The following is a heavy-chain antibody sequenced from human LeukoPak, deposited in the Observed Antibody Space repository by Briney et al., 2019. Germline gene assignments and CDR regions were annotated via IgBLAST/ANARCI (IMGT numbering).Heavy chain of an antibody. CDR2: IYCSGST. J-gene: IGHJ4*02. CDR3: ARLSLYFDY. Sequence: SETLSLTCTVSGGSISSSSYYWGWIRQPPGKGLEWIGSIYCSGSTYYNPSLKSRVTISVDTSKNQFSLKLSSVTAADTAVYYCARLSLYFDYWGQGTLVTVSS. CDR1: GGSISSSSYY. V-gene: IGHV4-39*01. D-gene: IGHD2-8*01.